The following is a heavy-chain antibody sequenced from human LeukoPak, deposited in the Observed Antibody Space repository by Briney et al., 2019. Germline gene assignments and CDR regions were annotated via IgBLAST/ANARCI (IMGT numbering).Heavy chain of an antibody. D-gene: IGHD1-1*01. Sequence: SETLALTCTVSGGSISSSSYYWGWIRQPPGKGLEWIGSIYYSGSTYYNPSLKSRVTISVDTSKNQFSLKLSSVTAADTAVYYCARHPATGTHSDYWGQGTLVTVSS. CDR3: ARHPATGTHSDY. CDR2: IYYSGST. CDR1: GGSISSSSYY. V-gene: IGHV4-39*01. J-gene: IGHJ4*02.